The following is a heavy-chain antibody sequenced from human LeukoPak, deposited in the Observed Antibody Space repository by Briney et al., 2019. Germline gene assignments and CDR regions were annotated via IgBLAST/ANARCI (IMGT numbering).Heavy chain of an antibody. Sequence: GGSLRLSCAASGFALSDFWMHWVRQGPGKGPERVSHINTDGSVTTYADSVRGRFTISSDYAKNTLYLHMSGLRVEDTAVYYCAEPEGGYYDIRPGWGQGTLVTVSS. V-gene: IGHV3-74*01. CDR3: AEPEGGYYDIRPG. CDR1: GFALSDFW. D-gene: IGHD3-22*01. J-gene: IGHJ4*02. CDR2: INTDGSVT.